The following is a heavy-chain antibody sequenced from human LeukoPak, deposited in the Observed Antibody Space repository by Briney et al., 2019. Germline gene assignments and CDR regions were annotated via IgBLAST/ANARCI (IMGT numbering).Heavy chain of an antibody. CDR2: INHSGST. Sequence: SETLSLTCTVSGGSLSSATYYWSWIRQPPGKGLEWIGEINHSGSTNYNPSLKSRATISVDTSKNQFSLKLSSVTAADTAVYYCARTYGDYGVAPIGYWGQGTLVTVSS. CDR1: GGSLSSATYY. V-gene: IGHV4-39*07. J-gene: IGHJ4*02. D-gene: IGHD4-17*01. CDR3: ARTYGDYGVAPIGY.